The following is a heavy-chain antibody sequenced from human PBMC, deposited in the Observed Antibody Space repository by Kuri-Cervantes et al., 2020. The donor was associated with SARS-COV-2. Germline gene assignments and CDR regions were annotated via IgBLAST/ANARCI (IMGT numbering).Heavy chain of an antibody. D-gene: IGHD2-8*01. Sequence: SQTLSLTCAVYGGSFSGYYWSWIRQPPGKGLEWIGSIYHSGSTYYNPSLKSRVTISVDTSKNQFSLKLSSVTAADTAVYYCARVRDIVLMVYAIRGWFDPWGQGTLVTVSS. V-gene: IGHV4-34*01. CDR2: IYHSGST. CDR1: GGSFSGYY. CDR3: ARVRDIVLMVYAIRGWFDP. J-gene: IGHJ5*02.